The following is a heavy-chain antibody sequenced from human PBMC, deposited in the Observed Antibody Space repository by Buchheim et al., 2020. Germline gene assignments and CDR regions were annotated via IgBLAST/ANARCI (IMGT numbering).Heavy chain of an antibody. CDR3: ARDRGWEIRGQGFDY. V-gene: IGHV3-30-3*01. CDR2: ISYDGSNK. D-gene: IGHD1-26*01. Sequence: QVQLVESGGGVVQPGRSLRLSCAASGFTFSSYAMHWVRQAPGKGLEWVAVISYDGSNKYYADSVKGRFTISRDNSKNTLYLQMNSLRAEETAVYYCARDRGWEIRGQGFDYWGQ. J-gene: IGHJ4*02. CDR1: GFTFSSYA.